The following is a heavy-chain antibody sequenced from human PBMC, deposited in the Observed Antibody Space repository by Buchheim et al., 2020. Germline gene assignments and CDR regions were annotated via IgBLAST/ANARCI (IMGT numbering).Heavy chain of an antibody. D-gene: IGHD3-22*01. J-gene: IGHJ4*02. V-gene: IGHV3-66*01. Sequence: EVQLVESGGGLVQPGGSLRLSCAASGFTVSSNYMSWVRQAPGKGLEWVSVLYSRGSTYYDDSCKGRFTLPRDNSKNTLYLQMNSLRAEDTAVYYCILYYYDSSGYYGVYWGQGTL. CDR2: LYSRGST. CDR1: GFTVSSNY. CDR3: ILYYYDSSGYYGVY.